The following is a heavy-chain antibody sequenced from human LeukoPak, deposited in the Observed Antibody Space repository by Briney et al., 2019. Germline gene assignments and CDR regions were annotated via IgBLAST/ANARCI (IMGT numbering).Heavy chain of an antibody. J-gene: IGHJ4*02. CDR1: RFTFSSYW. CDR3: AREQWLGNCDY. Sequence: VGSLRLSCAASRFTFSSYWMHWVRQAPGRGLVWVSRINSDGSSTSYADSVKGRFTISRDNAKNTLYLQMNSLRAEDTAVYYCAREQWLGNCDYWGQGTLVTVSS. CDR2: INSDGSST. V-gene: IGHV3-74*01. D-gene: IGHD6-19*01.